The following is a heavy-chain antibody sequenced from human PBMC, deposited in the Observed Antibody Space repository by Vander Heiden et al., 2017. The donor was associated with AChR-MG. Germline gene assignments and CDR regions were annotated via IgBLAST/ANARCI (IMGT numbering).Heavy chain of an antibody. V-gene: IGHV3-23*01. CDR1: GFTFSSYA. CDR3: AFGRTGIEAAAVDH. D-gene: IGHD6-13*01. Sequence: EVQLLESGGGSVQPGGSLRLSCAASGFTFSSYAMSWVRQAPGKGLEWVSAISGSGGSTYYADSVKGRFTISRDNSKNTLYLQMNSLRADDTAVYYCAFGRTGIEAAAVDHWGQGTLVTVSS. J-gene: IGHJ4*02. CDR2: ISGSGGST.